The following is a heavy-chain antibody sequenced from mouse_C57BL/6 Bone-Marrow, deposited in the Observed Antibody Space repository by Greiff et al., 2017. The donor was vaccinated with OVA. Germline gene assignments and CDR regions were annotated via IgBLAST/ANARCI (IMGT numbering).Heavy chain of an antibody. Sequence: EVKLQESGPELVKPGASVKIPCKASGYTFTDYNMDWVKQSHGKSLEWIGDINPNNGGTIYNQNVKDKATLTVDKSSSTAYMELRSLTSEDTAVYYCALAGTTVEYWGQGTTLTVSS. CDR2: INPNNGGT. V-gene: IGHV1-18*01. CDR1: GYTFTDYN. D-gene: IGHD1-1*01. CDR3: ALAGTTVEY. J-gene: IGHJ2*01.